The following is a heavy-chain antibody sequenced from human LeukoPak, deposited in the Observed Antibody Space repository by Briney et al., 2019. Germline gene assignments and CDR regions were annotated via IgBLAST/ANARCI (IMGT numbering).Heavy chain of an antibody. CDR1: GGSISSYV. J-gene: IGHJ4*02. CDR3: ARGGNSLLHYFDY. CDR2: IYYSGGT. D-gene: IGHD4-23*01. Sequence: SDPLSLICTVNGGSISSYVLSWIRQPPGQALEWIGYIYYSGGTNYNPSLKSRVTISLDTSKNQFSLKLSSVTAADTAVYYCARGGNSLLHYFDYWGQGTLVTVSS. V-gene: IGHV4-59*08.